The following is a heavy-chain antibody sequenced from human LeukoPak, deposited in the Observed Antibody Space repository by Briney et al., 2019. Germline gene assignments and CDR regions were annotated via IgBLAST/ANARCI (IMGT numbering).Heavy chain of an antibody. CDR1: GFTFSKYW. Sequence: GGSLRLSCAASGFTFSKYWMHWVREAPGKGLVWVSRINSDGSSTSNADFVKGRFTISRDNAKNTLYLQLKSLRAEDTAVYYCARALEIGGNYFSPFDYWGQGTLVTVSS. V-gene: IGHV3-74*01. CDR2: INSDGSST. CDR3: ARALEIGGNYFSPFDY. J-gene: IGHJ4*02. D-gene: IGHD1-26*01.